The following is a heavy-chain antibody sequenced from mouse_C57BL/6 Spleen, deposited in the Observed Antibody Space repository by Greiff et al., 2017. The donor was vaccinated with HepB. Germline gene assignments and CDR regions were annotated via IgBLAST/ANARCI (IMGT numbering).Heavy chain of an antibody. D-gene: IGHD1-1*01. CDR3: ARGYGSRERNYFDY. J-gene: IGHJ2*01. Sequence: VQLKESGGGLVKPGGSLKLSCAASGFTFSDYGMHWVRQAPEKGLEWVAYISSGSSTIYYADTVKGRFTISRDNAKNTLFLQMTSLRSEDTAMYYCARGYGSRERNYFDYWGQGTTLTVSS. V-gene: IGHV5-17*01. CDR2: ISSGSSTI. CDR1: GFTFSDYG.